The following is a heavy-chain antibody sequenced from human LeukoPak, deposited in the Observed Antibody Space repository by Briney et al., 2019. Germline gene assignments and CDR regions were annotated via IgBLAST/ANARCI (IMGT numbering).Heavy chain of an antibody. CDR3: AKEDYYDSSGYDY. D-gene: IGHD3-22*01. Sequence: GRSLRLSCAASGFTFISYGMHWVRQAPGKGLEWVAVISYDGSNKYYADSVKGRFTISRDNSKNTLYLQMNSLRAEDTAVYYCAKEDYYDSSGYDYWGQGTLVTVSS. CDR1: GFTFISYG. CDR2: ISYDGSNK. J-gene: IGHJ4*02. V-gene: IGHV3-30*18.